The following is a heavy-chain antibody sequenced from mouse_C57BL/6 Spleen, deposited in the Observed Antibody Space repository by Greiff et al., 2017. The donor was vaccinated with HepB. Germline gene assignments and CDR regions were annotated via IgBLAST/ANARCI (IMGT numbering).Heavy chain of an antibody. D-gene: IGHD2-1*01. CDR2: IYPGNSDT. CDR1: GYTFTSYW. V-gene: IGHV1-5*01. Sequence: VHVKQSGTVLARPGASVKMSCKTSGYTFTSYWMHWVKQRPGQGLEWIGAIYPGNSDTSYNQKFKGKAKLTAVTSASTSYMELSSLTNEDSAVYYCTRWDYYGNSSFDYWGQGTTLTVSS. J-gene: IGHJ2*01. CDR3: TRWDYYGNSSFDY.